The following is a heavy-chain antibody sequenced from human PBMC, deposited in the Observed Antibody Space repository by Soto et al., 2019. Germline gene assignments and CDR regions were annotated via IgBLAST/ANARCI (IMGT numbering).Heavy chain of an antibody. D-gene: IGHD1-7*01. V-gene: IGHV3-11*01. CDR3: AREGREITGTTTYYYYMDV. CDR1: GFTFSDYY. CDR2: ISSSGSTI. Sequence: QVQLVESGGGLVKPGGSLRLSCAASGFTFSDYYMSWIRQAPGKGLEWVSYISSSGSTIYYADSVKGRFTISRDNAKKSLCLPMNSLRAEDTAVYYCAREGREITGTTTYYYYMDVWGKGTTVTVSS. J-gene: IGHJ6*03.